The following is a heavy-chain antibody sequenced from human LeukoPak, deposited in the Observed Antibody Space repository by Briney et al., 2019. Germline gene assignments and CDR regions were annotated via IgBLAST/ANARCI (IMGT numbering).Heavy chain of an antibody. CDR3: ATSKAKIAVAVH. V-gene: IGHV4-39*01. CDR2: IYYSGST. Sequence: SETLSLTCTVSGGSISSSSYYWGWIRQPPGKGLEWIGSIYYSGSTYYNPSLKSRVTISADTSKNQFSLKLSSVTAADTAVYYCATSKAKIAVAVHWGQGTLVTVSS. J-gene: IGHJ4*02. CDR1: GGSISSSSYY. D-gene: IGHD6-19*01.